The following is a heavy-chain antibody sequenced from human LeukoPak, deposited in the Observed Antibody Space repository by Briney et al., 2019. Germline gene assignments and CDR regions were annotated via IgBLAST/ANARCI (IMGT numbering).Heavy chain of an antibody. CDR2: ISSSSSYI. J-gene: IGHJ4*02. CDR3: ARGWPPNDYDSSGYGDY. Sequence: PGGSLRLSCAASGFTFSSYSMNWVRQAPGKGLEWVSSISSSSSYIYYADSVKGRFTISRDNAKNSLYLQMSSLRAEDTAVYYCARGWPPNDYDSSGYGDYWGQGTLVTVSS. CDR1: GFTFSSYS. V-gene: IGHV3-21*01. D-gene: IGHD3-22*01.